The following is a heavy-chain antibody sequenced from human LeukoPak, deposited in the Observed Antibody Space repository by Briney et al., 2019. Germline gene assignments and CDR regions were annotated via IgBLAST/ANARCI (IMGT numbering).Heavy chain of an antibody. CDR1: GGSFSDYY. CDR2: ISSSGSNI. V-gene: IGHV3-11*04. Sequence: LSLTCAVYGGSFSDYYMSWIRQAPGKGLEWVSYISSSGSNIYYADSVKGRFTISRDNAKNSLYLQMNSLRAEDTAVYYCARDRGQYYDNSGYDYWGQGTLVAVSS. J-gene: IGHJ4*02. D-gene: IGHD3-22*01. CDR3: ARDRGQYYDNSGYDY.